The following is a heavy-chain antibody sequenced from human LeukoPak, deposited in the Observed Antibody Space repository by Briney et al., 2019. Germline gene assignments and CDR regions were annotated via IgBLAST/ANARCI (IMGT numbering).Heavy chain of an antibody. J-gene: IGHJ3*02. Sequence: SETLSLTCNVSGGSISSSSYYWGWIRQPPGKGLEWIGSIYYSGSTYYNPSLKSRVTISVDTSKNQFSLKLSSVTAADTAIYYCARIPTNAVPSAHNGFDIWGQGTMLTVSS. V-gene: IGHV4-39*01. D-gene: IGHD5-24*01. CDR2: IYYSGST. CDR3: ARIPTNAVPSAHNGFDI. CDR1: GGSISSSSYY.